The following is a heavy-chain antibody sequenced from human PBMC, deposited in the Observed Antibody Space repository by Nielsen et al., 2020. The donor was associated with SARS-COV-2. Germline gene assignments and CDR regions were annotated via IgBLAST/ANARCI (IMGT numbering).Heavy chain of an antibody. V-gene: IGHV3-7*01. D-gene: IGHD6-19*01. CDR3: ARLRWDSGWSFDY. Sequence: GGSLRLSCAASGFTFSSYWMSWVRQAPGKGLEWVANIKQDGSEKYYVDSVKGRFTISRDNAKNSLYLQMNSLRAEDTAVYFCARLRWDSGWSFDYWGQGTLVAVSS. CDR1: GFTFSSYW. J-gene: IGHJ4*02. CDR2: IKQDGSEK.